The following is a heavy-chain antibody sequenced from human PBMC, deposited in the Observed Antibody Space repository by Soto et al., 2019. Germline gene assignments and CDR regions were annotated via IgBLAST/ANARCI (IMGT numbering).Heavy chain of an antibody. J-gene: IGHJ6*02. CDR2: ISSSSSYI. Sequence: VQLVESGGDVVQPGRSLRLSCAASGFTFSSYGMHWVRQAPGKGLEWVSSISSSSSYIYYADSVKGRFTISRDNAKNSLYLQMNSLRGTEDTAVYYCARGGYSYAYAGGMDVWGQGTTVTVSS. CDR3: ARGGYSYAYAGGMDV. D-gene: IGHD5-18*01. CDR1: GFTFSSYG. V-gene: IGHV3-21*01.